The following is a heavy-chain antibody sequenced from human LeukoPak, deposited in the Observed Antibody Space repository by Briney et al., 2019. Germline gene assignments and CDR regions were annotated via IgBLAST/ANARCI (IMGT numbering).Heavy chain of an antibody. Sequence: GGSLRLSCAASGFTFRSYGMSWVRQAPGKGLEWVSVISATGGRTYYADSVKGRFTISRDNSKNTLYLQMNSLRAEDTAVYYCARDPGITMVRGALGYWGQGTLVTVSS. CDR3: ARDPGITMVRGALGY. V-gene: IGHV3-23*01. J-gene: IGHJ4*02. CDR2: ISATGGRT. CDR1: GFTFRSYG. D-gene: IGHD3-10*01.